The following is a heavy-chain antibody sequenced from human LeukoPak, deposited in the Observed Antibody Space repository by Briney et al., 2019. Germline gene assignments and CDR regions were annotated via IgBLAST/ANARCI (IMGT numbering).Heavy chain of an antibody. J-gene: IGHJ1*01. D-gene: IGHD6-19*01. Sequence: ASVKVSCKASGYTFSSYYMHWVRQAPGQGLEWMGIINPSTGRTSYAQKFQGRVTMTRDTSTSIVYMELSSLRSEDTAVYYCARPSSGRSDEDFQHWGQGTLVTASS. CDR2: INPSTGRT. CDR3: ARPSSGRSDEDFQH. V-gene: IGHV1-46*01. CDR1: GYTFSSYY.